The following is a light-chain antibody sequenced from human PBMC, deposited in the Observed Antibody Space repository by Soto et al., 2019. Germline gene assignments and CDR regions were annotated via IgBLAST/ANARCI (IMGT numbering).Light chain of an antibody. Sequence: DIVMTQSPDSLAVSLGERATINCKSSQSVLYTYNNKNLIAWYQQKPGQPPKLLIYWASTRHSGVPDRCSGRLSGTDSTLTISLLEAEDVVHYYCHQYFTTPYTFGHGTKLEIK. CDR3: HQYFTTPYT. V-gene: IGKV4-1*01. CDR1: QSVLYTYNNKNL. CDR2: WAS. J-gene: IGKJ2*01.